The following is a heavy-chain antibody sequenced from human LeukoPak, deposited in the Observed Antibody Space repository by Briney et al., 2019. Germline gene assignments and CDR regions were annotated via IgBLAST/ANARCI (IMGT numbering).Heavy chain of an antibody. CDR1: GGTFSSYA. CDR2: IIPIFGTA. CDR3: ARVWGYYGSGSYYDY. D-gene: IGHD3-10*01. J-gene: IGHJ4*02. Sequence: SVKVSCKASGGTFSSYAISWVRQAPGQGLEWMGGIIPIFGTANYAQKFQGRVTITTDESTSTAYMELSSLRSEDTAVYYCARVWGYYGSGSYYDYWGQGTLVTVSS. V-gene: IGHV1-69*05.